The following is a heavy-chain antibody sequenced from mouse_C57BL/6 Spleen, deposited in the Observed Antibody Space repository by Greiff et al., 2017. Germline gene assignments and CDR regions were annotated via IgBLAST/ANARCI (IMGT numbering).Heavy chain of an antibody. CDR2: IWRGGST. D-gene: IGHD1-1*01. Sequence: QVQLKESGPGLVQPSQSLSITCTVSGFSLTSYGVHWVRQSPGKGLEWLGVIWRGGSTDYNAAFMSRLSITKDNSKSQVFFKMNSLQADDTAIYYCAKTDGSSYVGYFDVWGTGTTVTVSS. CDR3: AKTDGSSYVGYFDV. J-gene: IGHJ1*03. CDR1: GFSLTSYG. V-gene: IGHV2-5*01.